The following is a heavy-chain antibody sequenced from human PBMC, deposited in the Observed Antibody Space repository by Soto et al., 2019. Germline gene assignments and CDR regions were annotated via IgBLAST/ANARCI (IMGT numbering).Heavy chain of an antibody. V-gene: IGHV4-39*02. CDR1: GDSISSSRYS. CDR2: IYYSGST. J-gene: IGHJ4*02. Sequence: SETPSLTCTVSGDSISSSRYSWGWIRQPPGKGLEWMGSIYYSGSTYYNPSLKSRVTISVDTSKNQFSLKLSSVTAADTAVYYCAREVVGATTKTGMRIDYWGQGTLVTVSS. D-gene: IGHD1-26*01. CDR3: AREVVGATTKTGMRIDY.